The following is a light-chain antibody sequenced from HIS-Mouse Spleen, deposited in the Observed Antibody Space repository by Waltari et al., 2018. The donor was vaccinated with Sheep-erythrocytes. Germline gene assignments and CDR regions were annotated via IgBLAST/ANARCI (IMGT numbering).Light chain of an antibody. V-gene: IGLV3-1*01. J-gene: IGLJ2*01. Sequence: SYELTQSPSVSVSPGQTASITCSADKLGDKYACWYQQKPGQSPVLVIYQDSKRPSGIPERFSGSNSGNTATLTISGTQAMDEADYYCQAWDSSTAVFGGGTKLTVL. CDR1: KLGDKY. CDR3: QAWDSSTAV. CDR2: QDS.